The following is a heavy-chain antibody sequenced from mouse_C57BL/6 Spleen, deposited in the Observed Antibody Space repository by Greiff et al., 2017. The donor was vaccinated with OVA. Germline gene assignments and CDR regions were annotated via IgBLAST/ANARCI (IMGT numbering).Heavy chain of an antibody. D-gene: IGHD4-1*01. CDR3: ARRGGNWDYWYFDV. J-gene: IGHJ1*03. CDR2: IHPNSGST. Sequence: VQLQQPGAELVKPGASVKLSCKASGYTFTSYWMHWVKQRPGQGLEWIGMIHPNSGSTNYNEKFKSKATLTVDKSSSTAYMQLSSLTSEDSAVYYCARRGGNWDYWYFDVWGTGTTVTVSS. CDR1: GYTFTSYW. V-gene: IGHV1-64*01.